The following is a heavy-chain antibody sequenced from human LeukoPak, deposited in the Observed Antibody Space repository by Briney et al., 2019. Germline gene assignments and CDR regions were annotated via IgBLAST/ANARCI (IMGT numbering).Heavy chain of an antibody. Sequence: GGSLRLSCAASGFTFSDYYMSWIRQAPGKGLEWVSYISSSGSTIYYADSVKGRFTISRDNAKNSLYLQMNSLRAEDTAVYYCAKELPGTPITIDYWGQGTLVTVSS. D-gene: IGHD1-20*01. CDR3: AKELPGTPITIDY. V-gene: IGHV3-11*01. CDR2: ISSSGSTI. CDR1: GFTFSDYY. J-gene: IGHJ4*02.